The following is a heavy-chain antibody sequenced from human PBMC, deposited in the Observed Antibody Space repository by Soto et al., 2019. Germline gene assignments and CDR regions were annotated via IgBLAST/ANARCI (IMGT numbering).Heavy chain of an antibody. CDR2: ITSNGGT. D-gene: IGHD3-10*02. J-gene: IGHJ3*02. Sequence: EVQVLESGGGLVQPGGSLRLSCADSGFTFSRYAMTWVRQAPGKGLEWVSSITSNGGTYYADSVKGRFTISRDNSKNTLYLQMNSLRGHDTAVYYCSKDPNGNYVGAFDIWGQGTMVTVSS. V-gene: IGHV3-23*01. CDR3: SKDPNGNYVGAFDI. CDR1: GFTFSRYA.